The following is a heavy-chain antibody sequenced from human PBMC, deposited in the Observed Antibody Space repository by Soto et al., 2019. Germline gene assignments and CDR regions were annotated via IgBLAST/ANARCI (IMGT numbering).Heavy chain of an antibody. CDR1: GYTFTSYA. D-gene: IGHD3-16*01. V-gene: IGHV1-3*01. Sequence: GASVKVSCKASGYTFTSYAMHWVRQAPGQRLEWMGWINAGNGNTKYSQKFQGRVTITRDTSASTAYMELSSLRSEDTAVYYCARDKLGRGGSLDPWGQGTLVTVSS. CDR2: INAGNGNT. J-gene: IGHJ5*02. CDR3: ARDKLGRGGSLDP.